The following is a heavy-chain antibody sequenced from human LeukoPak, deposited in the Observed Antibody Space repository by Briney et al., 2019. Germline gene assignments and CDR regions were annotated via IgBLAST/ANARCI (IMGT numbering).Heavy chain of an antibody. J-gene: IGHJ4*02. D-gene: IGHD3-22*01. Sequence: GESLNISCTGSGYSFTSYWIGGLRQMAGKGLELRGIIYPGDSDTRYSTSFQGQVTISADKSISTAYLQWSSLKASDTAMYYCARHDALLPLHYFDYWSQGTLVTVSS. CDR3: ARHDALLPLHYFDY. CDR1: GYSFTSYW. CDR2: IYPGDSDT. V-gene: IGHV5-51*01.